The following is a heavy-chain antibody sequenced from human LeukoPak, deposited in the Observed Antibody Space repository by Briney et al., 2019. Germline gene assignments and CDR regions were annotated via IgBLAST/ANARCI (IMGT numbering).Heavy chain of an antibody. CDR2: INPNSGGT. V-gene: IGHV1-2*02. CDR3: ARGTYYDSTGYDY. Sequence: ASVKVSCKASGYTFTGYYMHWVRQAPGQGLEWMGWINPNSGGTNYAQKFQGRVTMTRDTSISTAYMELSRLRSDETAVYYCARGTYYDSTGYDYWGQGTLVTVSS. CDR1: GYTFTGYY. J-gene: IGHJ4*02. D-gene: IGHD3-22*01.